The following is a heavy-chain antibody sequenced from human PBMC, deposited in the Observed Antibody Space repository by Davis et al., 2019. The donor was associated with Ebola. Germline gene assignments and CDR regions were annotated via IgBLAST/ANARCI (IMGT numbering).Heavy chain of an antibody. D-gene: IGHD3-9*01. Sequence: AASVKVSCKASGYTFSGYYINWVRQAPGQGLEWMGRVNPYSGGTNYAQKFQGRVTMTRDTSISTAYMELSRLRSDDTAVYYCATRLVKGGYFDYWGQGTLVTVSS. CDR3: ATRLVKGGYFDY. J-gene: IGHJ4*02. V-gene: IGHV1-2*06. CDR2: VNPYSGGT. CDR1: GYTFSGYY.